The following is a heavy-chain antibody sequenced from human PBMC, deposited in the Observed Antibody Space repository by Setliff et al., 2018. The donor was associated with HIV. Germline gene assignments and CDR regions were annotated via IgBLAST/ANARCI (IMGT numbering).Heavy chain of an antibody. J-gene: IGHJ6*02. CDR1: GFTFNSAW. D-gene: IGHD3-10*01. CDR2: ISSSGGTI. V-gene: IGHV3-48*04. CDR3: ARERVESSYYYYGMDV. Sequence: PGGSLRLSCVASGFTFNSAWMTWVRQAPGKGLEWVGRISSSGGTINYADSVRGRFNISRDNAENSLYLEINNVRVEDTAIYFCARERVESSYYYYGMDVWGQGTTVTVSS.